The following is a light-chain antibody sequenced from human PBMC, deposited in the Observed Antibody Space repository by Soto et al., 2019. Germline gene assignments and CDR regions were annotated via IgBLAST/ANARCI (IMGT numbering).Light chain of an antibody. J-gene: IGKJ2*01. CDR3: QQSFSTPPT. V-gene: IGKV1-39*01. Sequence: DIQMTQSPSSLSASVGDRVTITCRASQSIGTYLNWYHQKPGKAPQLLIHAASSLQTGVPSRFSGSGSGTEFTLTISSLQPEDFASFYCQQSFSTPPTFGQGTKLAIK. CDR1: QSIGTY. CDR2: AAS.